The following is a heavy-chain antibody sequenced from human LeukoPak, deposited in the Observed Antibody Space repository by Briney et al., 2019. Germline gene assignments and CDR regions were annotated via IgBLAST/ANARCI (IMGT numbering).Heavy chain of an antibody. J-gene: IGHJ3*02. V-gene: IGHV4-34*01. CDR2: INHSGST. D-gene: IGHD6-13*01. CDR3: ARSSSSWTDAFDI. Sequence: SETLSLTCAVYGGSFSGYYWSWIRQPPGEGLEWIGEINHSGSTNYNPSLKSRVTISVDTSKNQFSLKLSSVTAADTAVYYCARSSSSWTDAFDIWGQGTMVTVSS. CDR1: GGSFSGYY.